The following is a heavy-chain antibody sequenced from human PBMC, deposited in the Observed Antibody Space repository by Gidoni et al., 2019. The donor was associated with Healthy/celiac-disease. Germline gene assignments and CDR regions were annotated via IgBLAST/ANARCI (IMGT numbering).Heavy chain of an antibody. V-gene: IGHV3-66*01. CDR2: IYSGGST. CDR1: GFTVSSHY. D-gene: IGHD3-22*01. J-gene: IGHJ4*02. Sequence: EVQLVESGGGLVQPGGSLRLSCAASGFTVSSHYMSWVRQAPGKGLEWVSVIYSGGSTYYADSVKGRFTISRDNSKNTLYLQMNSLRAEDTAVYYCAREKEYYDSSGYGYYFDYWGQGTLVTVSS. CDR3: AREKEYYDSSGYGYYFDY.